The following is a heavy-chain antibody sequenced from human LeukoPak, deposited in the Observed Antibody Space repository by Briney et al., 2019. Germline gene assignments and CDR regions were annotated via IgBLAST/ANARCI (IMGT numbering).Heavy chain of an antibody. CDR1: GFTFSSSG. Sequence: PGGSLRLSCAASGFTFSSSGMTWVRQAPGKGLQWVSTIGSDGHIYYEDSVKGRVTISRDNAKNSLYLQMNSLRAEDTAVYYCARAEAAGVTMDVWGKGTTVTVSS. D-gene: IGHD6-13*01. V-gene: IGHV3-21*01. CDR2: IGSDGHI. J-gene: IGHJ6*03. CDR3: ARAEAAGVTMDV.